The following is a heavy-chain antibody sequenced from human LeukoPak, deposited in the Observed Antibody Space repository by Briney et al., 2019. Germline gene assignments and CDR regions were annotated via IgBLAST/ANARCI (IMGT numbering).Heavy chain of an antibody. CDR2: ISTASDYI. V-gene: IGHV3-21*01. CDR1: GFTFSTYD. CDR3: ARESMTTVTTTFDY. D-gene: IGHD4-17*01. Sequence: GGSLRLCCAASGFTFSTYDMNWVRRTAGKGLEWVSSISTASDYIYYADSVKGRFTISRDNSKNTLYLQMNSLRAEDTAVYYCARESMTTVTTTFDYWGQGTLVTVSS. J-gene: IGHJ4*02.